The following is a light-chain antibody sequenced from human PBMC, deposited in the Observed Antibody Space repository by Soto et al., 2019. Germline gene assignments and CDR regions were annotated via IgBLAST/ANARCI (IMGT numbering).Light chain of an antibody. CDR2: ELS. Sequence: QSVLTQPASVSGSPGQSITISCTGTSSDVGSYNLVSWYQQHPGKAPKLMIYELSKRPSGVSNRFSGSKSGNTASLTISGLQAEDEADYYCCSYAISSTWVFGGGTKLTVL. CDR3: CSYAISSTWV. V-gene: IGLV2-23*02. CDR1: SSDVGSYNL. J-gene: IGLJ3*02.